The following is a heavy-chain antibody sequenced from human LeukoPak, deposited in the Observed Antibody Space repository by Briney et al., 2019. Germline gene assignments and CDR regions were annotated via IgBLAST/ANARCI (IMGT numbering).Heavy chain of an antibody. Sequence: SETLSLTCTVSGGSISSYYWSWIRQPAGKGLEWIGRIYTSGSTNYNPSLKSRVTMSVDTSKNQFSLKLSSVTAADTAVYYCARRPSSGWYSYAFDIWGQGTMVTVSS. D-gene: IGHD6-19*01. V-gene: IGHV4-4*07. J-gene: IGHJ3*02. CDR3: ARRPSSGWYSYAFDI. CDR1: GGSISSYY. CDR2: IYTSGST.